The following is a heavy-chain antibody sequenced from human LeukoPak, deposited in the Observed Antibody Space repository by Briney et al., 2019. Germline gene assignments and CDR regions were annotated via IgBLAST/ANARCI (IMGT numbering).Heavy chain of an antibody. CDR1: GGSFSGYY. D-gene: IGHD3-10*01. J-gene: IGHJ4*02. Sequence: SETLSLTCAVYGGSFSGYYWSWIRQPPGKGLEWIGEINHSGSTNYNPSLKSRVSISVDTSKNQFSLRLTSVTAADTAVYYCARQTGSGLFILPGGQGKLVTVSS. V-gene: IGHV4-34*01. CDR3: ARQTGSGLFILP. CDR2: INHSGST.